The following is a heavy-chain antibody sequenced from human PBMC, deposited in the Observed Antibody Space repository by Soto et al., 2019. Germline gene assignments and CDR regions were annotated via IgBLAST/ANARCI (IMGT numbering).Heavy chain of an antibody. CDR2: MNPNSCNT. CDR1: GYTFTSYD. CDR3: TRVGYLVTAIRDDDFDI. J-gene: IGHJ3*02. V-gene: IGHV1-8*01. D-gene: IGHD2-21*02. Sequence: ASVKVSCKASGYTFTSYDINWVRQATGQGLEWMGWMNPNSCNTGYAQKFQGRVTMTRNTSISTAYIELSSLRSEDTAVYYCTRVGYLVTAIRDDDFDIWGQGTMVTVSS.